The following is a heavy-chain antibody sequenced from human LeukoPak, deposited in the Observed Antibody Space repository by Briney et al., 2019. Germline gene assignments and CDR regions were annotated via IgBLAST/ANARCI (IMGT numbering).Heavy chain of an antibody. D-gene: IGHD5-12*01. CDR3: ARRGGRDGWLRFKGGYYYYYMDV. CDR1: GGSFSGYY. Sequence: SETLSLTCAVYGGSFSGYYWSWIRQPPGKGLEWIGEISHSGSTNYNPSLKSRVTISVDTSKNQFSLKLSSVTAADTAVYYCARRGGRDGWLRFKGGYYYYYMDVWGKGTTVTISS. V-gene: IGHV4-34*01. CDR2: ISHSGST. J-gene: IGHJ6*03.